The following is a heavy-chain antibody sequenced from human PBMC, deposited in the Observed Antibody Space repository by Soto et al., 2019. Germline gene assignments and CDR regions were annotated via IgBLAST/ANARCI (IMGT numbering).Heavy chain of an antibody. J-gene: IGHJ6*02. CDR2: ISAYNGNT. Sequence: ASVKVSCKASGYTFTSYGISWVRQAPGQGLEWMGWISAYNGNTNYSQKLQGRVTMTTDTSTSTAYMELRSLRSDDTAVYYCARGGGYCSSTSCSIRSPYYSGMDVWGQGTTVTVSS. D-gene: IGHD2-2*01. V-gene: IGHV1-18*01. CDR3: ARGGGYCSSTSCSIRSPYYSGMDV. CDR1: GYTFTSYG.